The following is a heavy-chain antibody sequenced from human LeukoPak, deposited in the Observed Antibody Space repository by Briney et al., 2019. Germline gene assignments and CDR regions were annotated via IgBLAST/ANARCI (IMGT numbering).Heavy chain of an antibody. CDR2: IYRGGTI. CDR1: GFTVSNNF. Sequence: GGSLRLSCAASGFTVSNNFMSWVRQAPGKGPEWVSVIYRGGTIYYADSVRGRFTISRDNSKNTLYLQMNSLRAEDTAVYYCGGGDGHNHGDYWGQGTLVTVSS. CDR3: GGGDGHNHGDY. J-gene: IGHJ4*02. V-gene: IGHV3-53*01. D-gene: IGHD5-24*01.